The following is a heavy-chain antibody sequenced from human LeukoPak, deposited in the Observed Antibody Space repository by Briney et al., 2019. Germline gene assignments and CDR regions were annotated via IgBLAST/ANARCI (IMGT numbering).Heavy chain of an antibody. D-gene: IGHD4-17*01. CDR3: ARLLRNYFDY. Sequence: GRSLRLSCAASGFTVSSNYMSWVRQAPGKGLEWVSVIYSGGSTYYADSVKGRFTISRDNSKNTLYLQMNSLRAEDTAVYYCARLLRNYFDYWGQGTLVTVSS. CDR2: IYSGGST. CDR1: GFTVSSNY. J-gene: IGHJ4*02. V-gene: IGHV3-53*01.